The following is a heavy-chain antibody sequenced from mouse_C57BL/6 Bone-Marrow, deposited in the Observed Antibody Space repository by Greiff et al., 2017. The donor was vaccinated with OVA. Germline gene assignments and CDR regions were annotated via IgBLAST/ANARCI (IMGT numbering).Heavy chain of an antibody. CDR1: GYTFTSYW. Sequence: QVQLQQPGAELVKPGASVKLSCKASGYTFTSYWMQWVKQRPGQGLEWIGEIDPSDSYTNYNQKFKGKATLTVDTSSSTAYMQLSSLTSEDSAVYYCARSSYYYGSSYGWFAYWGQGTMVTVSA. J-gene: IGHJ3*01. D-gene: IGHD1-1*01. CDR2: IDPSDSYT. CDR3: ARSSYYYGSSYGWFAY. V-gene: IGHV1-50*01.